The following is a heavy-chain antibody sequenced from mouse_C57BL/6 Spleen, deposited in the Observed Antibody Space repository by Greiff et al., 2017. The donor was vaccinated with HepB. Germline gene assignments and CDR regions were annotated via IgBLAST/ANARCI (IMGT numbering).Heavy chain of an antibody. Sequence: EVMLVESGGGLVKPGGSLKLSCAASGFTFSSYAMSWVRQTPEKRLEWVATISDGGSYTYYPDNVKGRFTISRDNAKNNLYLQMSHLKSEDTAMYYCAREGLYAMDYWGQGTSVTVSS. CDR1: GFTFSSYA. J-gene: IGHJ4*01. V-gene: IGHV5-4*01. CDR2: ISDGGSYT. CDR3: AREGLYAMDY.